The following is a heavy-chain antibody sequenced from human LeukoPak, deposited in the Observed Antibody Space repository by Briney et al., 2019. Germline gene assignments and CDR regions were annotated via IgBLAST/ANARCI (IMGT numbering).Heavy chain of an antibody. D-gene: IGHD2-2*01. CDR2: ISSSSSYI. V-gene: IGHV3-21*04. Sequence: GGSLRLSCAASGFTFSSYSMNWVRQAPGKGLEWVSSISSSSSYIYYADSVKGRFTISRDNAKNSLYLQMNSLRAEDMALYYCAKDIAAILSGYMDVWGKGTTVTVSS. CDR1: GFTFSSYS. CDR3: AKDIAAILSGYMDV. J-gene: IGHJ6*03.